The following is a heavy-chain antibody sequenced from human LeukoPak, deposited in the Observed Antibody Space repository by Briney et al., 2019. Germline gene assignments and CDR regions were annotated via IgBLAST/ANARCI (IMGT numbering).Heavy chain of an antibody. J-gene: IGHJ4*02. CDR2: ISGSGGST. V-gene: IGHV3-23*01. Sequence: GGSLRLSCAASGFTFSSYAMSWVRQAPGKGLEWVSAISGSGGSTYYADSVKGRFTISRDNSKNTLYLQMNSLRAEDTAVYYCARDTARGYYFDYWGQGTLVTVSS. CDR1: GFTFSSYA. D-gene: IGHD3-10*01. CDR3: ARDTARGYYFDY.